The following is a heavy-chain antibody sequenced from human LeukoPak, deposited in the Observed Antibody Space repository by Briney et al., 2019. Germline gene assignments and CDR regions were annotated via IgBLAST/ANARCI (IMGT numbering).Heavy chain of an antibody. D-gene: IGHD3-16*01. J-gene: IGHJ4*02. V-gene: IGHV3-23*01. CDR1: GFTFSSYA. Sequence: GGSLRLSCAASGFTFSSYAMSWVRQAPGKGLEWVSAISGSGGSTYYADSVKGRFTISRDNSKNTLYLQMNSLRAEDTAVYYCAKAYENASYMGSYVYFDYWGQGTLVTVSS. CDR2: ISGSGGST. CDR3: AKAYENASYMGSYVYFDY.